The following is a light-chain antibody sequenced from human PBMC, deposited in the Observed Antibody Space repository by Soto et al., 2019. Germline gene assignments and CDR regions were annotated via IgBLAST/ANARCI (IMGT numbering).Light chain of an antibody. V-gene: IGKV1-5*03. CDR2: KAS. CDR3: QQYNSYPYT. Sequence: DIQMTQSPSTLAAAVGDRVTITCRASQSISSFLAWYQQKPGKAPNLLIYKASSLESGVPSRFSGSGSGTEFTLTISSLQPDDFATYYCQQYNSYPYTFGQGTKVDIK. J-gene: IGKJ2*01. CDR1: QSISSF.